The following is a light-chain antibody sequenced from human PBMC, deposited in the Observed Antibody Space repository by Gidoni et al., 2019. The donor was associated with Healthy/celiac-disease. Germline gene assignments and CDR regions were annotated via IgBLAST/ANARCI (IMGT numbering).Light chain of an antibody. CDR1: SSNIGAGYD. CDR3: QSYDSSLSGSYV. CDR2: GNS. J-gene: IGLJ1*01. Sequence: QSVLTQPPSVAGAPGQRVPISCTGSSSNIGAGYDVHWYQQLPGTAPKLLIYGNSHRPSGVPDRFSGSPSGTSASLAITGLQAEDEADYYCQSYDSSLSGSYVFGTGTKVTVL. V-gene: IGLV1-40*01.